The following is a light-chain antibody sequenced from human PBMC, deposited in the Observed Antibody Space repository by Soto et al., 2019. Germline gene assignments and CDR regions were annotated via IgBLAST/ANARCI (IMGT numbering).Light chain of an antibody. CDR2: LGS. CDR1: QSLLHSNGYNY. CDR3: MQALLTWT. V-gene: IGKV2-28*01. J-gene: IGKJ1*01. Sequence: DIVMTQSPLSLPVTPGEPASISCRSSQSLLHSNGYNYLDWYLQKPGQSPHLLIYLGSNRASGVHDRFSGSGSGTDFTLKISGVEAEDVGVYYCMQALLTWTFGQGTKVEIK.